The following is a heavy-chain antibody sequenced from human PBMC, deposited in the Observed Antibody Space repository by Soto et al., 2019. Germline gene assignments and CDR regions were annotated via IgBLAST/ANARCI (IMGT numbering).Heavy chain of an antibody. CDR1: GGTFSSYA. CDR2: IIPIFGTA. Sequence: GASVKVSCKASGGTFSSYAISWVRQAPGQGLEWMGGIIPIFGTANYAQKFQGRVTITADKSTSTAYMELGSLRSEDTAVYYCAREYYGSGSYYNVMGYWGQGTLVTVSS. CDR3: AREYYGSGSYYNVMGY. V-gene: IGHV1-69*06. D-gene: IGHD3-10*01. J-gene: IGHJ4*02.